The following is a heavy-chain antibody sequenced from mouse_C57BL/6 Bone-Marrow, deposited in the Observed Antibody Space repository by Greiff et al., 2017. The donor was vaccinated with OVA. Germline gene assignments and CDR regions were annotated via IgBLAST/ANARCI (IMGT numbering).Heavy chain of an antibody. Sequence: VQLQQPGAELVRPGTSVKLSCKASGYTFTSYWMHWVKQRPGQGLEWIGVIDPSDSYTNYNQQFKGKATLTVDTSSSTAYMQLSSLTSEDSAVYYCAPIYSDVWGTGTTVTVSS. V-gene: IGHV1-59*01. D-gene: IGHD1-1*01. CDR1: GYTFTSYW. CDR3: APIYSDV. J-gene: IGHJ1*03. CDR2: IDPSDSYT.